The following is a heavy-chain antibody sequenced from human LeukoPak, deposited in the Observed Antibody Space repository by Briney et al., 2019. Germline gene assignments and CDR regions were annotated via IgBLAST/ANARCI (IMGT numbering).Heavy chain of an antibody. D-gene: IGHD3-9*01. J-gene: IGHJ5*02. CDR3: ARVGFYYDILTGYSGDWFDP. Sequence: SETLSLTXAVYGGSFSGYYWSWIRQPPGKGLEWIGEINHSGSTNYNPSLKSRVTISVDTSKNQFSLKLSSVTAADTAVYYCARVGFYYDILTGYSGDWFDPWGQGTLVTVSS. V-gene: IGHV4-34*01. CDR2: INHSGST. CDR1: GGSFSGYY.